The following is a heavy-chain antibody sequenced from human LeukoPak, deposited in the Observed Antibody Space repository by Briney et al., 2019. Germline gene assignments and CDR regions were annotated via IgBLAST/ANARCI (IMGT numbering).Heavy chain of an antibody. J-gene: IGHJ3*02. CDR2: ISSSGST. D-gene: IGHD3-22*01. Sequence: PSQTLSLTCTVSGDSISSGDYYWSWIRQPAGKGLEWIGRISSSGSTNYNPSLKRRVTISVDTSKNQFYLKLSSVTAADTAVYYCARHDSSGPYNAFDIWGQGTMVSVCS. CDR3: ARHDSSGPYNAFDI. CDR1: GDSISSGDYY. V-gene: IGHV4-61*02.